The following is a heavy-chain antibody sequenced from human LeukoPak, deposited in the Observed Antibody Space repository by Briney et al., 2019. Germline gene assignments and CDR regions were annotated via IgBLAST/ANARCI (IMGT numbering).Heavy chain of an antibody. J-gene: IGHJ5*02. D-gene: IGHD4-17*01. CDR2: IHTSGDT. CDR3: IVFGDSNH. Sequence: GGSRRLSCAASGLTGGHNYVSWVRQAPGKGLEWVSAIHTSGDTCYADSVKGRFTISRDTSKNTLYLQINSLRVEDTAVYYCIVFGDSNHWGQGTLVTVSS. V-gene: IGHV3-53*01. CDR1: GLTGGHNY.